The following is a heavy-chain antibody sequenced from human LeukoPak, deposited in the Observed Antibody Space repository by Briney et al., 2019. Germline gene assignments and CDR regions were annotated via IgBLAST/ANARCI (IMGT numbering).Heavy chain of an antibody. CDR1: GYTFATYG. Sequence: VASVKVSCKASGYTFATYGFCWVRQAPGHGLEWMGWISANTGKTNYAQKFQGRVTMTTDTSTTTAYMELRSLRPDDTAVYYCAKVAGDRMDYWGQGTLVTVSS. V-gene: IGHV1-18*01. CDR2: ISANTGKT. J-gene: IGHJ4*02. D-gene: IGHD6-13*01. CDR3: AKVAGDRMDY.